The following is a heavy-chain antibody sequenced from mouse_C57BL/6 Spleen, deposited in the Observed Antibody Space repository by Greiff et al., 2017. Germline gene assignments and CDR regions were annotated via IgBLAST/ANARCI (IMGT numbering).Heavy chain of an antibody. D-gene: IGHD5-2*01. V-gene: IGHV5-17*01. Sequence: EVTLVESGGGLVKPGGSLKLSCAASGFTFSDYGMHWVHQAPGKGLEWIAYISSGSSTNNYADTVKGRFTITRDNAKNTLFLKMTSLGSEDSAMDYCARGLANTYYFDYWGQGTTLTVSS. CDR3: ARGLANTYYFDY. CDR2: ISSGSSTN. CDR1: GFTFSDYG. J-gene: IGHJ2*01.